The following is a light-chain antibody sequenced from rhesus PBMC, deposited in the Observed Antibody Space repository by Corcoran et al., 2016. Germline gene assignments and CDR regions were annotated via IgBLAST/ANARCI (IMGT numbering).Light chain of an antibody. CDR3: SSYASSSVYI. CDR2: EVS. J-gene: IGLJ1*01. V-gene: IGLV2-13*02. Sequence: QAALTQSPSVSGSPGQSVTLSCTGTSSDIGDYNRVSWYQQPPGKAPKLMIYEVSKRPSGVSDRFSGSKSGNTASLTISGLQAEDEADYYCSSYASSSVYIFGAGTRLTVL. CDR1: SSDIGDYNR.